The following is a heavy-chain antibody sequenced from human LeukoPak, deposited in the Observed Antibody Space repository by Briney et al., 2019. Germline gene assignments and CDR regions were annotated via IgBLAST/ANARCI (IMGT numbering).Heavy chain of an antibody. V-gene: IGHV3-53*01. J-gene: IGHJ6*03. CDR2: IYSGGST. CDR1: GFIVSSNY. Sequence: GRSLRLSCAASGFIVSSNYMSWVRQAPGKGLEWVSIIYSGGSTHYADSVKGRFTISRDNSKNTLYLQMNSLRVGDTAVYYCAGNYYYYMDVWGKGTTVTVSS. CDR3: AGNYYYYMDV.